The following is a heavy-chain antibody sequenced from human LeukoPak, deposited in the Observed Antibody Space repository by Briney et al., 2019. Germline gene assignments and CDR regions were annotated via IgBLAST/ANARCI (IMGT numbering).Heavy chain of an antibody. CDR1: GFTFSNYA. V-gene: IGHV3-64D*08. J-gene: IGHJ4*02. Sequence: GGSLRLSCSASGFTFSNYAMHWVRQAPGKGLEYVSGISTNGGSTYYADSVKGRFTVSRDNSKNTLYLQMSSLRSEDTAVYCCVKGGIAVVIPFDFWGQGTLVTVSS. CDR3: VKGGIAVVIPFDF. D-gene: IGHD3-22*01. CDR2: ISTNGGST.